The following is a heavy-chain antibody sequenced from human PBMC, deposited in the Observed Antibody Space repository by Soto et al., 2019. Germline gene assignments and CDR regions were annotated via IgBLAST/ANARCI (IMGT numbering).Heavy chain of an antibody. Sequence: GGSLRLSCAASGFTFSSYWMHWVRQAPGKGLVWVSRINSDGSSTSYADSVKGRFTISRDNAKNTLYLQMNSLRAEDTAVYYCARGGYCSGGSCYPTYYYYYMDVWGKGTTVTVSS. CDR1: GFTFSSYW. CDR3: ARGGYCSGGSCYPTYYYYYMDV. D-gene: IGHD2-15*01. CDR2: INSDGSST. J-gene: IGHJ6*03. V-gene: IGHV3-74*01.